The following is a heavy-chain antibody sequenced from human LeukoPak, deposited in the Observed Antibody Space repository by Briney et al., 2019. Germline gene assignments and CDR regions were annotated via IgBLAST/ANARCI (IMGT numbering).Heavy chain of an antibody. CDR2: IIPILRTP. CDR3: AGGLIRGVIRPHYYYAMDV. J-gene: IGHJ6*04. CDR1: GGTFSSYT. D-gene: IGHD3-10*01. Sequence: GASVKVSCKASGGTFSSYTISWVRQAPGQGLEWMGGIIPILRTPNYAQKFQGRVTITADESTTTAYMELSSLRSGDTAVYYCAGGLIRGVIRPHYYYAMDVWGKGTTVTVSS. V-gene: IGHV1-69*13.